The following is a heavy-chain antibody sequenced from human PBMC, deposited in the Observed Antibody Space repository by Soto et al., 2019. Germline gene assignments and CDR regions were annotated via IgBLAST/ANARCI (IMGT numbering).Heavy chain of an antibody. CDR2: ISSSSSYI. Sequence: EVQLVESGGGLVKPGGSLRLSCAASGFTFSSYSMNWVRQAPGKGLDWVASISSSSSYIYYADSVKGRFTISSDNAKNSLNLQKNNLRAEDTAVYYCARDAWETVTTNYYYYGMDVWGQGTTVTVSS. CDR1: GFTFSSYS. D-gene: IGHD4-17*01. CDR3: ARDAWETVTTNYYYYGMDV. J-gene: IGHJ6*02. V-gene: IGHV3-21*01.